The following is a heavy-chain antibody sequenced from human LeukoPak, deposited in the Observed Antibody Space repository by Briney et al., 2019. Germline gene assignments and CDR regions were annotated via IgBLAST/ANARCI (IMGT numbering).Heavy chain of an antibody. J-gene: IGHJ4*02. V-gene: IGHV4-4*07. CDR3: ARATGSSGWYSLGFNY. D-gene: IGHD6-19*01. CDR2: IYTSGST. Sequence: PSETLSLTCTVSGGSISSYYWSWIRQPAGKRLEWIGRIYTSGSTNYNPSLKSRVTMSVDTSKNQFSLKLSSVTAADTAVYYCARATGSSGWYSLGFNYWGQGTLVTVSS. CDR1: GGSISSYY.